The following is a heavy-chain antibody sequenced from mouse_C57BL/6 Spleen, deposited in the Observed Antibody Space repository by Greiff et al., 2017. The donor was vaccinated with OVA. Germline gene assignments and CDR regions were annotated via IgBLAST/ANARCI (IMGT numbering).Heavy chain of an antibody. CDR2: ISNGGGST. J-gene: IGHJ2*01. CDR1: GFTFSDYY. Sequence: EVMLVESGGGLVQPGGSLKLSCAASGFTFSDYYMYWVRQTPEKRLEWVAYISNGGGSTYYPDTVKGRFTISRDNAKNTLYLQMSRLKSEDTAMYYCANMVTGGYFDYWGQGTTLTVSS. D-gene: IGHD2-2*01. V-gene: IGHV5-12*01. CDR3: ANMVTGGYFDY.